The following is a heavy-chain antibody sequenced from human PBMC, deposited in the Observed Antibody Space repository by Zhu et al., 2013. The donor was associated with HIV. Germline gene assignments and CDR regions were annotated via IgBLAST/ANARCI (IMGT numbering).Heavy chain of an antibody. CDR2: INPNSGDT. Sequence: QVQLVQSGAEVQKPGAVSESLLQGLWIHLQHLFSPLDAPGPWTRAGVDGWINPNSGDTNYAQKFQGRVIMTRDTSVSTVYMELSRLRSDDTAVYYCARRLYYYDSSPAGWFDPWGQGTLVTVSS. D-gene: IGHD3-22*01. V-gene: IGHV1-2*02. CDR1: IHLQHLF. CDR3: ARRLYYYDSSPAGWFDP. J-gene: IGHJ5*02.